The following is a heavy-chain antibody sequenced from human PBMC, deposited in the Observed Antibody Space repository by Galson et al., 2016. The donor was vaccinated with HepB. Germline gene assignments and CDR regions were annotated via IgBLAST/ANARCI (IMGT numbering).Heavy chain of an antibody. Sequence: SLRPSCVASGFSFSNYAMNWVRQTPGKGLEWVSAISESGDNTHYADSVKGRFTISRDNSKSMLYLQMNSLRVEDTAVYYCAKQWLDVWGQGTTVTVSS. CDR2: ISESGDNT. CDR3: AKQWLDV. D-gene: IGHD6-19*01. J-gene: IGHJ6*02. CDR1: GFSFSNYA. V-gene: IGHV3-23*01.